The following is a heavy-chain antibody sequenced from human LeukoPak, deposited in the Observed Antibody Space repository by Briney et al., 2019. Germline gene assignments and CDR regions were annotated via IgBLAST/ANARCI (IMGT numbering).Heavy chain of an antibody. Sequence: SETLSLTCTVSGGSISSSSYYWGWIRQPPGKGLEWIGSISYGGSTYYNPSLKSRVTISVDTSKNQFSLKLSSVTAADTAVYYCARSSRYDSSGYYYYFDYWGQGTLVTVSS. D-gene: IGHD3-22*01. CDR3: ARSSRYDSSGYYYYFDY. V-gene: IGHV4-39*01. CDR1: GGSISSSSYY. J-gene: IGHJ4*02. CDR2: ISYGGST.